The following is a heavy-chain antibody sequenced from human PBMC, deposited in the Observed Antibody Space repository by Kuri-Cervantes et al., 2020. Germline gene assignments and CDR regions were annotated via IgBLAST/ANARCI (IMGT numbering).Heavy chain of an antibody. CDR1: GFTFHESA. CDR3: AKPGWSGYFDY. CDR2: ITWDGGGT. D-gene: IGHD6-19*01. Sequence: GESLKISCAASGFTFHESAMHWVRQIPGKGLEWVSLITWDGGGTYYADSVKGRITISRDNSKNTLYLQMNSLRAEDTAVYYCAKPGWSGYFDYWGQGTLVTVSS. V-gene: IGHV3-43D*04. J-gene: IGHJ4*02.